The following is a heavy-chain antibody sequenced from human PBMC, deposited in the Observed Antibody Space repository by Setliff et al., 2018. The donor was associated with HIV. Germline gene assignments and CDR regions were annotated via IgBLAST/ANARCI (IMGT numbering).Heavy chain of an antibody. J-gene: IGHJ4*02. CDR3: ARDPGITAAGTEYFDS. CDR2: IYTSGST. Sequence: TSETLSLTCTVSGGSISSGSYYWSWIRQPAGKGLEWIGHIYTSGSTNYNPSLKSRVTISVDTSNNQFSLKLSSVTAADTAIYYCARDPGITAAGTEYFDSWGQGILVTVS. CDR1: GGSISSGSYY. V-gene: IGHV4-61*09. D-gene: IGHD6-13*01.